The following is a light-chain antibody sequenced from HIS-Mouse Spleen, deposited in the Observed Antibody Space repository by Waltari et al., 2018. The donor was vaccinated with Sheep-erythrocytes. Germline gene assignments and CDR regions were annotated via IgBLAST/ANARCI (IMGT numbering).Light chain of an antibody. V-gene: IGLV2-11*01. CDR2: DVS. CDR1: SSDVGGYNY. Sequence: QSALTPPRSVSGSPGQSVTISCTGTSSDVGGYNYVSWYQQHPGKDPKLMIYDVSKRPSGVPDRFSGSKSGNTASLTISGLQAEDEADYYCCSYAGSYNHVFATGTKVTVL. J-gene: IGLJ1*01. CDR3: CSYAGSYNHV.